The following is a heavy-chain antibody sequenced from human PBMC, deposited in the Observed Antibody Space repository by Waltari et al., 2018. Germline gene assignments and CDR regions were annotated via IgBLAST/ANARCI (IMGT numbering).Heavy chain of an antibody. CDR2: IYHSGST. V-gene: IGHV4-38-2*02. CDR3: ARDGRRSPRRGFVDF. J-gene: IGHJ4*02. CDR1: GYFIDSGFY. Sequence: QVQLQESGPGLVKPSETLSLNCSFSGYFIDSGFYWGWIRQPPGKGLEWIGSIYHSGSTYNNPSLKSRVTLSVDTSKNQFSLTLRSVTAADTAIYFCARDGRRSPRRGFVDFWGQGALVTVSS. D-gene: IGHD3-10*01.